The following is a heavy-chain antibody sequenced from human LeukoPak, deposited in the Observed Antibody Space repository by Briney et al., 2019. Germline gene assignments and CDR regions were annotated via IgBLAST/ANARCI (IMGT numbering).Heavy chain of an antibody. CDR2: ISSSSSYI. V-gene: IGHV3-21*01. J-gene: IGHJ5*02. Sequence: GGSLRLSCAASGFTFSSYSMNWVRQAPGKGLEWVSSISSSSSYIYYADSVKGRFTISRDNAKNSLYLQMNSLRAEDTAVYYCARDSPGYCSSTSCYLMRWFDPWGQGTLVTVSS. CDR1: GFTFSSYS. D-gene: IGHD2-2*01. CDR3: ARDSPGYCSSTSCYLMRWFDP.